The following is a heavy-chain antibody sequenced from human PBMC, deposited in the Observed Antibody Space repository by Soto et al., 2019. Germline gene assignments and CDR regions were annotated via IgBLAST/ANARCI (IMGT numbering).Heavy chain of an antibody. V-gene: IGHV4-31*02. CDR1: CGFIINLGCY. J-gene: IGHJ4*02. D-gene: IGHD6-13*01. Sequence: LLPHSHTRTVLCGFIINLGCYWSWIRQHPGKGLEWIGYIDYRGSTDYSPSLKSRVTISLDTSKNQFSLKLSSVTAADTAVYFCVRGVIHWGLGTLVTVSS. CDR3: VRGVIH. CDR2: IDYRGST.